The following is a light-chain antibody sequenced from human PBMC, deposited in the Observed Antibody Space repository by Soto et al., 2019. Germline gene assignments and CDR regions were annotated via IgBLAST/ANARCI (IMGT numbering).Light chain of an antibody. CDR2: GNN. CDR1: SSNIGAGYD. Sequence: QSVLTQPPSVSGAPGQRVTISCTGRSSNIGAGYDVHWYQHLPGTAPKLLIYGNNNRPSGVPDRFSGSKSGTSASLAITGLQAEDEADYYCQSHDSSLSGFYVFGSGTKLTVL. J-gene: IGLJ1*01. CDR3: QSHDSSLSGFYV. V-gene: IGLV1-40*01.